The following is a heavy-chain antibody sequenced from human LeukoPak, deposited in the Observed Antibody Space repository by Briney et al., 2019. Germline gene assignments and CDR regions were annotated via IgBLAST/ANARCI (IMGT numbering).Heavy chain of an antibody. J-gene: IGHJ5*02. CDR2: IYYTGTT. Sequence: KSSETLSLTCTVSGGSISSSSYYWGWIRQPPGKGPEWIASIYYTGTTYYNPSLESRVTISLDTSKNQFSLKLSSVTAADTAVYYCARHIPVSMVDPWGQGTLVTVSS. V-gene: IGHV4-39*07. CDR1: GGSISSSSYY. D-gene: IGHD2-21*01. CDR3: ARHIPVSMVDP.